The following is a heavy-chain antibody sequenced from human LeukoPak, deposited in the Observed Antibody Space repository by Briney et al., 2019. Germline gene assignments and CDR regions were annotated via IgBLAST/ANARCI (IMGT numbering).Heavy chain of an antibody. J-gene: IGHJ4*02. CDR2: ISYDGSNK. V-gene: IGHV3-30-3*01. CDR1: GFTFSNYA. CDR3: ARDRKDYGSGTYYGLN. D-gene: IGHD3-10*01. Sequence: GGSLRLSCAASGFTFSNYAMHWVRQAPGKGLEWVVFISYDGSNKYYADSVKGRFTISRDSSENTLYLQMSSLRAEDTAVYYCARDRKDYGSGTYYGLNWGQGTLVTVSS.